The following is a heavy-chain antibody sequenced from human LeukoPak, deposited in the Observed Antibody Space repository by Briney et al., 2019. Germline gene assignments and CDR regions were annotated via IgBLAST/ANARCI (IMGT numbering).Heavy chain of an antibody. Sequence: GESLKISCKGSGYSFTSYWIGWVRQMPGKGLEWMGIIYPGDSDTRYSPSFQGQVTISADKSISTAYLQWSSLKASDTAMYYCARGGAFSYYDILTGHDAFDIWGQGTMVTVSS. CDR1: GYSFTSYW. CDR3: ARGGAFSYYDILTGHDAFDI. J-gene: IGHJ3*02. V-gene: IGHV5-51*01. D-gene: IGHD3-9*01. CDR2: IYPGDSDT.